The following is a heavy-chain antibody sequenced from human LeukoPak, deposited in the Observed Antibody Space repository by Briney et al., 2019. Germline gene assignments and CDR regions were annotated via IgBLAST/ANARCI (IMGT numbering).Heavy chain of an antibody. D-gene: IGHD6-13*01. CDR2: ISVYNGNT. CDR1: GYTFTGYY. V-gene: IGHV1-18*04. CDR3: ARKQQLPDY. J-gene: IGHJ4*02. Sequence: GASVKVSCKASGYTFTGYYMHWVRQAPGQGLEWMGWISVYNGNTNYAQKLQGRVTMTTDTSTSTAYMELRSLRSDDTAVYYCARKQQLPDYWGQGTLVTVSS.